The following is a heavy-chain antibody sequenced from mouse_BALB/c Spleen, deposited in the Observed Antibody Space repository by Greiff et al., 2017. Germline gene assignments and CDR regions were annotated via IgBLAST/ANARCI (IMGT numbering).Heavy chain of an antibody. J-gene: IGHJ4*01. CDR2: INSNGGST. CDR3: ARDGRGAMDY. CDR1: GFTFSSYY. Sequence: EVKLQESGGGLVKLGGSLKLSCAASGFTFSSYYMSWVRQTPEKRLELVAAINSNGGSTYYPDTVKGRFTISRDNAKNTLYLQMSSLKSEDTALYYCARDGRGAMDYWGQGTSVTVSS. V-gene: IGHV5-6-2*01.